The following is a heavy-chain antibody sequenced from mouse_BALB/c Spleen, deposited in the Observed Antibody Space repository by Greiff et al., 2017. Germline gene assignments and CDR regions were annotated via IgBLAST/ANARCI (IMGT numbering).Heavy chain of an antibody. V-gene: IGHV1-69*02. CDR3: TRGGYDNYAMDY. J-gene: IGHJ4*01. D-gene: IGHD2-2*01. CDR2: IYPSDSYT. CDR1: GYTFTSYW. Sequence: VKLQQPGAELVRPGASVKLSCKASGYTFTSYWINWVKQRPGQGLEWIGNIYPSDSYTNYNQKFKDKATLTVDKSSSTAYMQLSSPTSEDSAVYYCTRGGYDNYAMDYWGQGTSVTVSS.